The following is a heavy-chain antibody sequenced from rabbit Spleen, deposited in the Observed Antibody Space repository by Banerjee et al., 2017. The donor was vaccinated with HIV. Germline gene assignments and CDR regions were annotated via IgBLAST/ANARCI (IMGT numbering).Heavy chain of an antibody. CDR1: GFTLSSYY. CDR3: VRDGAGGSYFAL. CDR2: IDPVFGIT. Sequence: QLKESGGGLVQPGGSLKLSCKASGFTLSSYYMNWVRQAPGKGLEWIGYIDPVFGITYYANWVNGRFSISSHNAQNTLYLQLNSLTAADTATYFCVRDGAGGSYFALWGPGTLVTVS. V-gene: IGHV1S7*01. D-gene: IGHD8-1*01. J-gene: IGHJ6*01.